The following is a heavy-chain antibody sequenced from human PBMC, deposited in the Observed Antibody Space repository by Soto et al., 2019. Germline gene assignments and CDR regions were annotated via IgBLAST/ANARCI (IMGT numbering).Heavy chain of an antibody. CDR1: GFTFSSYA. CDR3: AKRSSSATFDY. Sequence: EVQLLESGGGLVQPGESLRLSCAASGFTFSSYAMSWVRQAPGKGLEWVSVISGSDDSTYYAYSVEGRFTISRDNSKNPLYLQMNSLRAEDTAVYYCAKRSSSATFDYWGQGTLVTVSS. CDR2: ISGSDDST. J-gene: IGHJ4*02. D-gene: IGHD6-6*01. V-gene: IGHV3-23*01.